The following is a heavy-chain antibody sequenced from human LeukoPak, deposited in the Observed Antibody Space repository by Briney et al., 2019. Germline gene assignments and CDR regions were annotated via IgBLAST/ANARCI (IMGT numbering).Heavy chain of an antibody. CDR2: IKQDGSEK. CDR1: GVTFSSYW. J-gene: IGHJ4*02. Sequence: GGSLRLSCAASGVTFSSYWMSWVRQAPGKGLEWVANIKQDGSEKDYVDSVKGRFTISRDNAKNSLYLQMHSLRAEDTAVYYCARFKGQWDYWGQGTLVTVSS. CDR3: ARFKGQWDY. D-gene: IGHD6-19*01. V-gene: IGHV3-7*03.